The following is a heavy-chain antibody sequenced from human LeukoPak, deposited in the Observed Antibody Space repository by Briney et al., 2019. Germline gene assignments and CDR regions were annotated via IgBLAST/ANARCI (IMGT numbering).Heavy chain of an antibody. CDR3: ARDVNDRRDYYYYFMDV. V-gene: IGHV3-30*04. J-gene: IGHJ6*03. Sequence: PGKSLRLSCEASGFTFNTYAIHWVRQAPGKGLEWVTVISFDGSDKYYADSVKGRFTISRDNSKNTVYLQMNNMRPEDTALYYCARDVNDRRDYYYYFMDVWGKGTTVTVSS. CDR1: GFTFNTYA. CDR2: ISFDGSDK.